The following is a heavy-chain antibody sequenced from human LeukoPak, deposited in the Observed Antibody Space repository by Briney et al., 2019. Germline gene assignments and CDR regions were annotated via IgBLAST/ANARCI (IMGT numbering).Heavy chain of an antibody. CDR3: ARGVYIAAAQYGY. D-gene: IGHD6-13*01. J-gene: IGHJ4*02. Sequence: SETLSLTCTVSGGSISSYYWSWIRQPPGKGLEWIGYIYYSGTTNYNPSLKSRVTISVDTSKNQFSLKLSSVTAADTAVYYCARGVYIAAAQYGYWGQGTLGTVSS. V-gene: IGHV4-59*01. CDR2: IYYSGTT. CDR1: GGSISSYY.